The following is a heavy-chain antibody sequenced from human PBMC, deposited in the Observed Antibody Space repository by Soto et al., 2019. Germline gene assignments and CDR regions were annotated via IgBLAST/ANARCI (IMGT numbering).Heavy chain of an antibody. CDR1: GGSISSYY. CDR3: ARDRGVKRGYDSSGSHLNMAYYGMDV. CDR2: IYTSGST. V-gene: IGHV4-4*07. D-gene: IGHD3-22*01. J-gene: IGHJ6*02. Sequence: PSETLSLTCTVSGGSISSYYWSWIRQPAGKGLEWIGRIYTSGSTNYNPSLKSRVTMSVDTSKNQFSLKLSSVTAADTAVYYCARDRGVKRGYDSSGSHLNMAYYGMDVWGQGTTVTVSS.